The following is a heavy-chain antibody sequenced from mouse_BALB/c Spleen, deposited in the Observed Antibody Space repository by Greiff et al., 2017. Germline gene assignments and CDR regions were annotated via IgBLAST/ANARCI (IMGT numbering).Heavy chain of an antibody. CDR3: LTGSFAY. Sequence: EVQGVESGGGLVQPGGSMKLSCVASGFTFSSYWMSWVRQSPEKGLEWVAEIRLKSDNYATHYAESVKGKFTISRDDSKSRLYLQMNSLRAEDTGIYYCLTGSFAYWGQGTLVTVSA. D-gene: IGHD4-1*01. CDR1: GFTFSSYW. CDR2: IRLKSDNYAT. V-gene: IGHV6-6*02. J-gene: IGHJ3*01.